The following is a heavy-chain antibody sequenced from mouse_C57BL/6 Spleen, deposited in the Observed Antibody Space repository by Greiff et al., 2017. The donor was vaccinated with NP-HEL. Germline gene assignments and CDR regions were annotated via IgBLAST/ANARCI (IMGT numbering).Heavy chain of an antibody. D-gene: IGHD1-1*01. CDR1: GYTFTSYW. Sequence: QVQLKQPGAELVMPGASVKLSCKASGYTFTSYWMHWVKQRPGQGLEWIGEIDPSDSYTNYNQKFKGKSTLTVDKSSSTAYMQLSSLTSEDSAVYYCARALYYYGSSYFYFDYWGQGTTLTVSS. CDR3: ARALYYYGSSYFYFDY. V-gene: IGHV1-69*01. CDR2: IDPSDSYT. J-gene: IGHJ2*01.